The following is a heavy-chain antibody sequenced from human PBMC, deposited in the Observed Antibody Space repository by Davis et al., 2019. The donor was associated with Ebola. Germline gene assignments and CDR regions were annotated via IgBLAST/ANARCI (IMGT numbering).Heavy chain of an antibody. Sequence: PSETLSLTCTVSGGSVSSGSYYWSWIRQPPGKGLEWIGYIYYSGSTNYNPSLKSRVTISVDTSKNQFSLKLSSVTAADTAVYYCARSPDMVQGVVWFDPWGQGTLVTVSS. J-gene: IGHJ5*02. CDR1: GGSVSSGSYY. CDR2: IYYSGST. CDR3: ARSPDMVQGVVWFDP. D-gene: IGHD3-10*01. V-gene: IGHV4-61*01.